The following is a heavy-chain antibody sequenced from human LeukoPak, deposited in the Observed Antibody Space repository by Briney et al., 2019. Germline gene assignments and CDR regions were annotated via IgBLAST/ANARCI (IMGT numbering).Heavy chain of an antibody. CDR2: IYYSGST. D-gene: IGHD2-15*01. CDR1: GGSISSGGYY. V-gene: IGHV4-31*03. J-gene: IGHJ3*02. Sequence: SETLSLTCTVSGGSISSGGYYWSWIRQHPGKGLEWIGYIYYSGSTYYNPSLKSRVTISVDTSKNQFSLKLSSVTAADTAVYYCAREVVVVAAPPAFDIWGQGTMVTVSS. CDR3: AREVVVVAAPPAFDI.